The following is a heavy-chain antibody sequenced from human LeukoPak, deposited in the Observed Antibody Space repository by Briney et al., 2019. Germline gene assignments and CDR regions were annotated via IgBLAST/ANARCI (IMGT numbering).Heavy chain of an antibody. CDR2: ISSSGSTI. J-gene: IGHJ4*02. V-gene: IGHV3-48*03. CDR1: GFTFSSYE. CDR3: ARGGPYYYGSGSYGDY. Sequence: PGGSLRLSCAASGFTFSSYEMNWVRQAPGKGLEWVSYISSSGSTIYYADSVKGRFTISRDNAKNSLYLQMNSLRAEDTAVYYCARGGPYYYGSGSYGDYWGQGTLVTVSS. D-gene: IGHD3-10*01.